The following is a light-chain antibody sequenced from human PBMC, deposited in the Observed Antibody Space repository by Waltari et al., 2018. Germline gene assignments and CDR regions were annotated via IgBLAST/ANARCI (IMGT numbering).Light chain of an antibody. CDR2: VNSDGSH. CDR3: QTGGHGTWV. V-gene: IGLV4-69*01. J-gene: IGLJ3*02. Sequence: QLVLTQSLSASASLGASVKLTCTLSSGHSSNVIAWLQQQPEKGPRYLMKVNSDGSHSKGDKIPDRCSGSSSGAEHYLAISSLQAEDEADYYCQTGGHGTWVFGGGTKLTVL. CDR1: SGHSSNV.